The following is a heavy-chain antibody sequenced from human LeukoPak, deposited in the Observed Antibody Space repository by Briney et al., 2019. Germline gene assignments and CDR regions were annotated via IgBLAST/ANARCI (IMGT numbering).Heavy chain of an antibody. CDR2: INHSGST. V-gene: IGHV4-34*01. CDR1: GFTFSSYS. CDR3: ARQGPAFSRITMVRGVKSYRPFDY. J-gene: IGHJ4*02. Sequence: PGGSLRLSCAASGFTFSSYSMNWVRQPPGKGLEWIGEINHSGSTNYNPSLKSRVTISVDTSKNQFSLKLSSVTAADTAVYYCARQGPAFSRITMVRGVKSYRPFDYWGQGTLVTVSS. D-gene: IGHD3-10*01.